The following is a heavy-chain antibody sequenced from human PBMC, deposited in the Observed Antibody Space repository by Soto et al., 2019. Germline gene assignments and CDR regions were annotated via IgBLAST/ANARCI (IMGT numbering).Heavy chain of an antibody. Sequence: PGGSLRLSCAASGFTFSSYGMHWVRQAPGKGLEWVAVIWYDGSNIYYADSVKGRFTISRDNAKNTLYLQMNSLRAEDTALYYCAKEVPVAGFDYWGQGTLVTVSS. J-gene: IGHJ4*02. CDR3: AKEVPVAGFDY. V-gene: IGHV3-33*03. CDR2: IWYDGSNI. D-gene: IGHD6-19*01. CDR1: GFTFSSYG.